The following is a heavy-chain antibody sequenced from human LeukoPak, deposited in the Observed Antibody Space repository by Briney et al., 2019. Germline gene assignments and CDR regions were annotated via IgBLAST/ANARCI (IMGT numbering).Heavy chain of an antibody. CDR3: TRVGYIDEGIDY. CDR2: IKQDGSKK. V-gene: IGHV3-7*04. D-gene: IGHD5-24*01. CDR1: GFPFSSYW. Sequence: GGSLRLSCVASGFPFSSYWMTWVRQAPGKGLEWVANIKQDGSKKSYVDSVKGRFTISRDNAKNSLYLQMNSLRAEDTAIYYCTRVGYIDEGIDYWGQGTLATVSS. J-gene: IGHJ4*02.